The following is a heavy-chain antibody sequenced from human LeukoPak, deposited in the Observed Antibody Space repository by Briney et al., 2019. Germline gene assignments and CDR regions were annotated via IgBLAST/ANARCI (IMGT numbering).Heavy chain of an antibody. CDR2: INHSGST. CDR1: GGSFSGYY. J-gene: IGHJ6*02. V-gene: IGHV4-34*01. Sequence: SETLSLTCAVYGGSFSGYYWSWIRQPPGKGLEWIGEINHSGSTNYNPSLKSRVTISVDTSKNQFSLKLSSVTAADTAVYYCVRGVKAVAGTAHYYYYYGMDVWGQGTTVTVSS. CDR3: VRGVKAVAGTAHYYYYYGMDV. D-gene: IGHD6-19*01.